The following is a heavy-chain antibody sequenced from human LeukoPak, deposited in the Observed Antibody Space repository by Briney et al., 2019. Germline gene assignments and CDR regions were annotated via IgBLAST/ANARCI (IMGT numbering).Heavy chain of an antibody. CDR2: ISASGDTT. CDR3: AKESLRGHSYGFDN. J-gene: IGHJ4*02. V-gene: IGHV3-23*01. D-gene: IGHD5-18*01. Sequence: GGSLRLSCAASGFSFSAYAMSWVRQAPGKGLEWVSAISASGDTTYYADSVRGRFTVSRDNSKNTLYLQMNSLRAGDTALYYCAKESLRGHSYGFDNWGQGTLVTVSS. CDR1: GFSFSAYA.